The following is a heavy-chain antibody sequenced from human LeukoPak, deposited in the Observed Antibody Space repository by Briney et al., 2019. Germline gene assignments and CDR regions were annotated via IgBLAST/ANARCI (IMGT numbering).Heavy chain of an antibody. CDR3: ARFPRYCSGGSCYSGFGY. D-gene: IGHD2-15*01. V-gene: IGHV4-34*01. Sequence: SETLSLTCAVYGGSFSGYYWSWIRQPPGKGLEWIGEINHSGSTNYIPSLKSRVTISVDTSKNQFSLKLSSVTAADTAVYYCARFPRYCSGGSCYSGFGYWGQGTLVTVSS. J-gene: IGHJ4*02. CDR1: GGSFSGYY. CDR2: INHSGST.